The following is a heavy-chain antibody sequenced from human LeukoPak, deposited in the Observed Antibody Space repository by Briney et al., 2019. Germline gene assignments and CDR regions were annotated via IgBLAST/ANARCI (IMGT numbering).Heavy chain of an antibody. Sequence: ASVKVSCKASGYTFTGYYMHWVRQAPGQGLEWMGSINPNSGGTNYAQKFQGRVTMTRDTSISTAYMELSRLRSDDTAVYYCARVAARPLWYYYYYMEVWGKGTTVTVSS. J-gene: IGHJ6*03. CDR1: GYTFTGYY. V-gene: IGHV1-2*02. D-gene: IGHD6-6*01. CDR2: INPNSGGT. CDR3: ARVAARPLWYYYYYMEV.